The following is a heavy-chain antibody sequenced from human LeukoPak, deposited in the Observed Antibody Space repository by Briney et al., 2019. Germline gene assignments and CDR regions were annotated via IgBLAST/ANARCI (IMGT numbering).Heavy chain of an antibody. D-gene: IGHD6-19*01. Sequence: GASVKVSCKASGYTFTGYYMHWVRQAPGQGLEWMGWINPNSGGTNYAQKFQGRVTMTRDTSISTAYMELSRLRSDDTAVYYCARDLYIAVAGGFDYWGQGTLVTVSS. V-gene: IGHV1-2*02. CDR3: ARDLYIAVAGGFDY. CDR2: INPNSGGT. CDR1: GYTFTGYY. J-gene: IGHJ4*02.